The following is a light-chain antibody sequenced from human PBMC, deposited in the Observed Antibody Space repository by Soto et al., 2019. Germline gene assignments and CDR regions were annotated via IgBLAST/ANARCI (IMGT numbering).Light chain of an antibody. Sequence: QSALTQPASVSGSPGKSITISCTGTNSDVGGYNYVSWYQQHPGKAPKLMIYEVSFRPSEVSNRFSGSKSGNTASLTISGLQAEDEADYYCSSYTSTSTWVFGTGTKVTVL. J-gene: IGLJ1*01. CDR3: SSYTSTSTWV. CDR1: NSDVGGYNY. V-gene: IGLV2-14*01. CDR2: EVS.